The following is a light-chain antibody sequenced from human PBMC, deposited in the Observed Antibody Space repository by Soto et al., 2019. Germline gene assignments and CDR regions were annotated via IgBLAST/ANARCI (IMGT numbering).Light chain of an antibody. CDR3: NSYTSSSTVV. CDR2: EVS. CDR1: SSDVGGYNY. V-gene: IGLV2-14*01. J-gene: IGLJ2*01. Sequence: QSVLTQPASVSGSPGQSITISCTGTSSDVGGYNYVSWYQQHPGKAPKLMIYEVSNRPSGVSNRFSGSKSGNTASLTISGLQAEDEADYYCNSYTSSSTVVFGGGTKLNVL.